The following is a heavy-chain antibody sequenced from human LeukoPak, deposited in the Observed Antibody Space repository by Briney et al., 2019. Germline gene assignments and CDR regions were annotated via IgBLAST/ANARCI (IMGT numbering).Heavy chain of an antibody. D-gene: IGHD6-6*01. CDR3: ARVGAARTFNWFDP. J-gene: IGHJ5*02. V-gene: IGHV4-39*01. CDR2: IYYSGST. CDR1: GGSISSSSYY. Sequence: SETLSLTCPVSGGSISSSSYYWGWIRQPPGKGLEWLGSIYYSGSTYYNPSLKSRVTISVYTSKNQFSLRLSSMPAADTAVNYCARVGAARTFNWFDPWGQGTLVTVSS.